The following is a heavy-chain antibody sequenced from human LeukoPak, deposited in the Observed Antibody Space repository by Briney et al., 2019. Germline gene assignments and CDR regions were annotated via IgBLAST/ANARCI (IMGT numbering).Heavy chain of an antibody. J-gene: IGHJ4*02. CDR1: GYTFTSYY. CDR3: ARALRMATIPGVNMNYFDY. V-gene: IGHV1-46*01. D-gene: IGHD5-24*01. Sequence: ASAKVSCKASGYTFTSYYMHWVRQAPGQGLEWMGIINPIGGSTIYAQKFQGRVTMTRDTSTSTVYMELSSLRSEDTAVYYCARALRMATIPGVNMNYFDYWGQGTLVTVSS. CDR2: INPIGGST.